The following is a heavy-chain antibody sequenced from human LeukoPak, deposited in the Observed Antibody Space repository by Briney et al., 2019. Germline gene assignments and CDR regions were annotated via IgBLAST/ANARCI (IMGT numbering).Heavy chain of an antibody. Sequence: SETLSLTCAVYGGSFSGYYWSWIRQPPGKGLEWIGEINHSGSTNYNPSLKSRVTISVDTSKNQFSLKLSSVTAADTAVYYCARARSYGRNPFDYWGQGTLVTVSS. V-gene: IGHV4-34*01. CDR2: INHSGST. CDR3: ARARSYGRNPFDY. CDR1: GGSFSGYY. D-gene: IGHD4-17*01. J-gene: IGHJ4*02.